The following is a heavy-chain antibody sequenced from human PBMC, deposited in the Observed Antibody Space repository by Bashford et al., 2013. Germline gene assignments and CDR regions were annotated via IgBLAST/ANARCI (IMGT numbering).Heavy chain of an antibody. CDR2: INHSGST. J-gene: IGHJ4*02. Sequence: SSETLSLTCAVYGGSVQWLLLELDPPAPTGRGLEWIGEINHSGSTNYNPSLKSRVTISVDTSKNQFSLKLSSVTAADTAVYYCARGSQPRRGYSGYDAIGHWGQGTLVTVSS. CDR1: GGSVQWLL. D-gene: IGHD5-12*01. V-gene: IGHV4-34*01. CDR3: ARGSQPRRGYSGYDAIGH.